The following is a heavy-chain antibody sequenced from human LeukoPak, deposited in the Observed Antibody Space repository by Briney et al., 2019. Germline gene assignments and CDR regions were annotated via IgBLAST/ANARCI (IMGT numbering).Heavy chain of an antibody. Sequence: SGTLSLTCAVSGGSIRSSDWWTWVRQPPGKGLEWIGEIFHSGSTNYNPSLKSRVTISVDQPKNQFSLKLSSVTAADTAVYYCARVLSGSNFDYWGQGTLVTVSS. J-gene: IGHJ4*02. CDR3: ARVLSGSNFDY. CDR1: GGSIRSSDW. V-gene: IGHV4-4*02. D-gene: IGHD3-22*01. CDR2: IFHSGST.